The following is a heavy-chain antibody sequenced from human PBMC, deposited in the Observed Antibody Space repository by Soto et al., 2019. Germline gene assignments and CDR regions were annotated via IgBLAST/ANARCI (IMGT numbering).Heavy chain of an antibody. V-gene: IGHV3-48*02. CDR2: ISSSSSTI. CDR3: ARDVSGSYRHYGMDV. D-gene: IGHD3-10*01. CDR1: GFTFSSYS. J-gene: IGHJ6*02. Sequence: GGSLRLSCAASGFTFSSYSMNWVRQAPGKGLEWVSYISSSSSTIYYADSVKGRFTISRDNAKYSLYLQMNSLRDEDTAVYYCARDVSGSYRHYGMDVWGQGTTVTVSS.